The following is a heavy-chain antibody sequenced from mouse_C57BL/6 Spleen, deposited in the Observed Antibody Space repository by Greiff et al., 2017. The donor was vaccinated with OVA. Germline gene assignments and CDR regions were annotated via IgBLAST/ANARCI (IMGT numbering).Heavy chain of an antibody. J-gene: IGHJ4*01. V-gene: IGHV1-82*01. CDR2: IYPGDGDT. Sequence: QVQLQQSGPELVKPGASVKISCKASGYAFSSSWMNWVKQRPGKGLEWIGRIYPGDGDTNYNGKFKGKATLTADKSSSTAYMQLSSLTSEDSAVYFCARKTAVPYPMDYWGQGTSVTVSS. D-gene: IGHD1-2*01. CDR1: GYAFSSSW. CDR3: ARKTAVPYPMDY.